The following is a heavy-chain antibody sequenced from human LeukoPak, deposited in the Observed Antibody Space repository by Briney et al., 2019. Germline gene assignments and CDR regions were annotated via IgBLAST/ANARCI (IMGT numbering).Heavy chain of an antibody. CDR1: GGSISSGDYY. Sequence: TSETLSLTCTVSGGSISSGDYYWSWTRQPPGKGLEWIGYIYYSGSTYYNPSLKSRVTISVDTSKNQFSLKLSSVTAADTAVYYCARVHYSGSYYFDYWGLGTLVTVSS. D-gene: IGHD1-26*01. J-gene: IGHJ4*02. V-gene: IGHV4-30-4*01. CDR2: IYYSGST. CDR3: ARVHYSGSYYFDY.